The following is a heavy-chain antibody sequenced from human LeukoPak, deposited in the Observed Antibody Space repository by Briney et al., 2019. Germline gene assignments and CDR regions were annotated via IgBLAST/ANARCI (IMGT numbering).Heavy chain of an antibody. J-gene: IGHJ4*02. CDR2: IIPMFGTA. V-gene: IGHV1-69*13. CDR3: ARGSGDYVWGSYRPTHLDS. Sequence: SVKVSCKTSGGTFSTSAISWVRQAPGQGLEWMGGIIPMFGTADYAQKFQGRVTITADEPTTTAYMDLSSLRSEDTAVYYCARGSGDYVWGSYRPTHLDSWGQGTLVTVSS. D-gene: IGHD3-16*02. CDR1: GGTFSTSA.